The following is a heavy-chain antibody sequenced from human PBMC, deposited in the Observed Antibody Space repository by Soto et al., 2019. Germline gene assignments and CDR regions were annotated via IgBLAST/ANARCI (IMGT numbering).Heavy chain of an antibody. CDR3: ARQASGYYYGWFDP. D-gene: IGHD3-22*01. CDR1: GGSILDSTYY. Sequence: QLLLQESGPGLVKPSETLSLTCTVSGGSILDSTYYWAWIRQSPGKGLEWIGTIFYSGGTFYTPSLKRRVTVSVDMSNSQFPLKLSSVPAADTAIYYCARQASGYYYGWFDPWGQATLVTVSS. CDR2: IFYSGGT. J-gene: IGHJ5*02. V-gene: IGHV4-39*01.